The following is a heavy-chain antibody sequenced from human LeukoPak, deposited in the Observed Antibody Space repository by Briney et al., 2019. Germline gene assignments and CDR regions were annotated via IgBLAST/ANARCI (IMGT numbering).Heavy chain of an antibody. V-gene: IGHV3-23*01. Sequence: PGGSLRLSCAASGFTFSSYGMSWVRQAPGKGLEWVSAISGSGGSTYYADSVKGRFTISRDNSKNTLYLQMNSLRAEDTAVYYCAKFMYSSSWPQPCGPWGQGTLVTVSS. D-gene: IGHD6-13*01. CDR3: AKFMYSSSWPQPCGP. J-gene: IGHJ5*02. CDR2: ISGSGGST. CDR1: GFTFSSYG.